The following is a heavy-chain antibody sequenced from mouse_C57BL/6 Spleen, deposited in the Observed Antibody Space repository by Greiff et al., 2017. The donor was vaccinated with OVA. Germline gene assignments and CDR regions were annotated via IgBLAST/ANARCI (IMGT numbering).Heavy chain of an antibody. CDR2: ISDGGSYT. J-gene: IGHJ2*01. Sequence: EVKLMESGGGLVKPGGSLKLSCAASGFTFSSYAMSWVRQTPEKRLEWVATISDGGSYTYYPDNVKGRFTISRDNAKNNLYLQMSHLKSEDTAMYYCARESWDNWGQGTTLTVSS. CDR1: GFTFSSYA. V-gene: IGHV5-4*01. CDR3: ARESWDN.